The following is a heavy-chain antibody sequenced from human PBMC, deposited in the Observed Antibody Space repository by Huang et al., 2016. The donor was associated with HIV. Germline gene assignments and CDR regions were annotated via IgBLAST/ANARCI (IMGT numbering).Heavy chain of an antibody. CDR3: ARRFSSSSGYFDY. Sequence: VQLVQSGAEVKKPGESLKISCKGSGYSFSSYWIAWVRQMPGKGLEWMGSIFPEESDTIDRPGYEGQVTISADKSIGTAYLQWSSLKASDTAMYYCARRFSSSSGYFDYWGQGSLVTVSS. V-gene: IGHV5-51*01. CDR1: GYSFSSYW. D-gene: IGHD6-6*01. J-gene: IGHJ4*02. CDR2: IFPEESDT.